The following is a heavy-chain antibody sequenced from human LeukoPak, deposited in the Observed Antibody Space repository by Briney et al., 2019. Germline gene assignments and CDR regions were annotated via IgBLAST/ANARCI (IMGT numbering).Heavy chain of an antibody. J-gene: IGHJ6*04. Sequence: EGSLRLSCAASEFTFSSYWMSWVRQAPGKGLEWVANIKQDGSEKYYVDSVKGRFTISRDNAKSSLYLQMNSLRAEDTAVYYCARADGDGGYYYYYGMDVWGKGTTVTVSS. CDR2: IKQDGSEK. D-gene: IGHD4-17*01. CDR1: EFTFSSYW. V-gene: IGHV3-7*03. CDR3: ARADGDGGYYYYYGMDV.